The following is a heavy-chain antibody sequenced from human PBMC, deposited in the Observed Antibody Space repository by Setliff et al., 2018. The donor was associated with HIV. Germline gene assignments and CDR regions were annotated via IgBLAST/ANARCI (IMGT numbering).Heavy chain of an antibody. Sequence: GGSLRLSCAASRFTFSSHTMNWVRQAPGKGLEWVASISSSSDYIYYSDSVRGRFIVSRDNTIKSLHLQLNSLRAEDTAVYYCAREYAVRGRFDYWGQGTLVTVSS. CDR1: RFTFSSHT. CDR3: AREYAVRGRFDY. V-gene: IGHV3-21*01. J-gene: IGHJ4*02. CDR2: ISSSSDYI. D-gene: IGHD3-10*01.